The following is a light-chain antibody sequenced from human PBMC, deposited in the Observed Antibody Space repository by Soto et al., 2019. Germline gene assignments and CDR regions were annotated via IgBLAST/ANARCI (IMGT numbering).Light chain of an antibody. CDR1: QSVSSY. Sequence: EIVLTQSPATLSLSPGERATLSCRASQSVSSYLAWYQQKPGQAPRLLIYDASNRATGIPARFGGSGSGTDFTLTISSLEPEDFAVYYRQQRSSWPWTFGQGTKVEIK. V-gene: IGKV3-11*01. J-gene: IGKJ1*01. CDR3: QQRSSWPWT. CDR2: DAS.